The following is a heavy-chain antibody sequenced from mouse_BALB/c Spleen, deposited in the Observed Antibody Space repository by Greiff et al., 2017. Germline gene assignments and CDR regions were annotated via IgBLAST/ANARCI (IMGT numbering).Heavy chain of an antibody. CDR2: INPSTGYT. Sequence: QVHVKQSGAELAKPGASVKMSCKASGYTFTSYWMHWVKQRPGQGLEWIGYINPSTGYTEYNQKFKDKATLTADKSSSTAYMQLSSLTSEDSAVYYCARRTATLYCDVWGAGTTVTVSS. V-gene: IGHV1-7*01. CDR3: ARRTATLYCDV. D-gene: IGHD1-2*01. J-gene: IGHJ1*01. CDR1: GYTFTSYW.